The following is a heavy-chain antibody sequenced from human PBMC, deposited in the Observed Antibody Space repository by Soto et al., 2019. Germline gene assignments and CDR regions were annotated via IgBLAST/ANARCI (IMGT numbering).Heavy chain of an antibody. CDR1: GFTFSSYA. J-gene: IGHJ3*01. V-gene: IGHV3-23*01. D-gene: IGHD4-17*01. Sequence: PGGSLRLSCVASGFTFSSYAMSWVRQVPGKGLEWVSTISDAAGSAYYVDSVKGRFTISRDNSKKTLYLQMNSLRAEDSAVYYFARPYGGKIGDAPDLWGPGTMVTVSS. CDR2: ISDAAGSA. CDR3: ARPYGGKIGDAPDL.